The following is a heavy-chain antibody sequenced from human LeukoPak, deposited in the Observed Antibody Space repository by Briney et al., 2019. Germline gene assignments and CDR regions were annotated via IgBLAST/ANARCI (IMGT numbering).Heavy chain of an antibody. D-gene: IGHD6-13*01. CDR2: IYYSGST. V-gene: IGHV4-59*01. CDR1: GGSISSYY. J-gene: IGHJ6*03. Sequence: SETLSLTCTVSGGSISSYYWSWIRQPPGKGLEWIGYIYYSGSTNYNPSLKSRVTMSVDTSKNQFSLKLSSVTAADTAVYYCARVAAAGTVYYYYYYMDVWGKGTAVTVSS. CDR3: ARVAAAGTVYYYYYYMDV.